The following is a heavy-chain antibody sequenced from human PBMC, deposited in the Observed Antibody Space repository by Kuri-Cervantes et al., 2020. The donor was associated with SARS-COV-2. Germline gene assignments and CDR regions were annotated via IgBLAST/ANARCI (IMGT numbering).Heavy chain of an antibody. CDR1: GFTFDDYG. CDR2: INWNGGST. Sequence: GESLKISCAASGFTFDDYGMSWVRQAPGKGLEWVSGINWNGGSTGYADSVKGRFTIYRDNAKNSLYLQMNSLRAEDTALYHCARERSGSYDYWGQGTLVTVSS. D-gene: IGHD1-26*01. CDR3: ARERSGSYDY. V-gene: IGHV3-20*01. J-gene: IGHJ4*02.